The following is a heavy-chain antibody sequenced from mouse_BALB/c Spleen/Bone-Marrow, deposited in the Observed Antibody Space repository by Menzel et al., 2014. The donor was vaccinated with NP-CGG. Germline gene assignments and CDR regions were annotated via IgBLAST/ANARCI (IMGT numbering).Heavy chain of an antibody. J-gene: IGHJ1*01. CDR1: GYSFTGYY. V-gene: IGHV1-31*01. CDR3: ESRGEYFDV. Sequence: EVQLVESGPELVKPGASVKISCKASGYSFTGYYMHWVKQSHGYSLDWIGYIYPYNGVSSYNQKFKGEATLTVDKSSSAAYMALRSLTSDDSAVYYCESRGEYFDVWGAGTPVTVSS. CDR2: IYPYNGVS.